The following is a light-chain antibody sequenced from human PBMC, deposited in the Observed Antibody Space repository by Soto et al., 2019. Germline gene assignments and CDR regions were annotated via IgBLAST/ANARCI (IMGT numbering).Light chain of an antibody. CDR3: QQYYSTPFT. CDR1: QSVLSSSNNKNY. CDR2: WAS. J-gene: IGKJ3*01. Sequence: DIVMTQSPDSLAVSLGERATIHCKSSQSVLSSSNNKNYLAWYQQKPGQPPTLLIYWASTRESGVPDRFSGSGSGTDFTLTISSLQAEDVAVYYCQQYYSTPFTFGPGTKVDIK. V-gene: IGKV4-1*01.